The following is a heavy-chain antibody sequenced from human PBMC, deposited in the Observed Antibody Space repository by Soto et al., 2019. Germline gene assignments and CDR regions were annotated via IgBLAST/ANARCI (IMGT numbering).Heavy chain of an antibody. CDR2: ISSSSSTI. D-gene: IGHD2-8*01. Sequence: GGSLRLSCAASGFTFSSYSMNWGRQAPGKGLEWVSYISSSSSTIYYADSVKGRFTISRDNGKNSLYLQMNSLRDEDTAVYYCARDLGLCTNGVCYRGYYGMDVWGQGTTVTVSS. V-gene: IGHV3-48*02. J-gene: IGHJ6*02. CDR3: ARDLGLCTNGVCYRGYYGMDV. CDR1: GFTFSSYS.